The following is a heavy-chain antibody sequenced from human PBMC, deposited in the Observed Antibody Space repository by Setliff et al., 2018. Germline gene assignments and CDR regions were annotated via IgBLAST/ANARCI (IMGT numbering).Heavy chain of an antibody. CDR1: GFTFSDYA. CDR2: ISGSAGSI. J-gene: IGHJ4*02. D-gene: IGHD2-2*01. V-gene: IGHV3-23*01. Sequence: PGGSLRLSCAASGFTFSDYAMSWVRQAPGKGLEWVSTISGSAGSIHLADSVKGRFTISRDNSKNTIFLQMSSLRAEDTATYYCARSENCFSTHCSPYDYWGQGTLVTVSS. CDR3: ARSENCFSTHCSPYDY.